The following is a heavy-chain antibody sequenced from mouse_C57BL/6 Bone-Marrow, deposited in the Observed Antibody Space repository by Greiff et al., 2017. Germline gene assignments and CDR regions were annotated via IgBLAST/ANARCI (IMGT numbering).Heavy chain of an antibody. J-gene: IGHJ2*01. CDR2: IYPTSGRT. CDR3: ARSGARGRSFDY. CDR1: GYTFTSYW. Sequence: QVQLQQPGAELVQPGASVKMSCKASGYTFTSYWITWVKQRPGQGLEWIGDIYPTSGRTNYNEKFKSKAILTVDTSSNTAYMQLSSLTSEDSAVFYCARSGARGRSFDYWGQGNTLTVTS. D-gene: IGHD3-1*01. V-gene: IGHV1-55*01.